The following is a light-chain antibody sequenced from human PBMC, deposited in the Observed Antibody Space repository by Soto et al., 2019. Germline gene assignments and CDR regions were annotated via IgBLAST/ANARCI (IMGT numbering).Light chain of an antibody. Sequence: QSALTQPPSASGSPGQSVTISCTGNSSDVGTYNYVSWYRQYPGKAPKLMIYEVTKRPSGVPDRFSGSKSGNTASLTVSGLQAEDEADYYCSSYAGSSNWVFGGGTKLTVL. CDR1: SSDVGTYNY. CDR3: SSYAGSSNWV. V-gene: IGLV2-8*01. J-gene: IGLJ3*02. CDR2: EVT.